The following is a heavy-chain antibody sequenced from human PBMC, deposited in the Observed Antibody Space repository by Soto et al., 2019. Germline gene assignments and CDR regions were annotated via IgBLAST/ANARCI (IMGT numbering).Heavy chain of an antibody. V-gene: IGHV3-21*01. J-gene: IGHJ4*02. CDR3: ARESEDLTSNFDY. CDR1: GFTFSRYS. Sequence: EVQLVESGGGLVRPGGSLRLSCAASGFTFSRYSMNWVRQAPGMGLEWVSSISSTTNYIYYEDSMKGRFTVSRDNAKNSVYLDMNSLSAEDTAVYYCARESEDLTSNFDYWGQGTLVTVSS. CDR2: ISSTTNYI.